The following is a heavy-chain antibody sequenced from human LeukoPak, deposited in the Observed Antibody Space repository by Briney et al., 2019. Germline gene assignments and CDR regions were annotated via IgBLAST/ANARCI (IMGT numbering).Heavy chain of an antibody. CDR2: IKNSNGTI. CDR3: ARASYSSGSYLGVPDY. J-gene: IGHJ4*02. D-gene: IGHD3-10*01. CDR1: GFTFSDYY. Sequence: PGGSLRLSCAASGFTFSDYYMSWIRQAPGKGLEWVSYIKNSNGTIYYADSVKGRFTISRDNARNSLYLQMNSLRAEDTAVYYCARASYSSGSYLGVPDYWGQGTLVTVSS. V-gene: IGHV3-11*04.